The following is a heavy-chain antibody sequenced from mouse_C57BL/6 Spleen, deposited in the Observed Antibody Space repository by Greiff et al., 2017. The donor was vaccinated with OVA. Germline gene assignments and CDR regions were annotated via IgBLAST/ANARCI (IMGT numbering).Heavy chain of an antibody. Sequence: VQLQQSGPELVKPGASVKISCKASGYTFTDYYMHWVKQSHGKSLEWIGDINPNNGGTRYNQKFKGQATFTVDKSSITTYMELRSLTSENAAVYYCERWSEYDGYIDVWGTGTTVTVSS. CDR2: INPNNGGT. J-gene: IGHJ1*03. CDR3: ERWSEYDGYIDV. D-gene: IGHD2-4*01. V-gene: IGHV1-26*01. CDR1: GYTFTDYY.